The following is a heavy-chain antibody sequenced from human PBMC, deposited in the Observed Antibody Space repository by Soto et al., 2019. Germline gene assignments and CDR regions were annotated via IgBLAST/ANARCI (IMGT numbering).Heavy chain of an antibody. Sequence: EVQLVESGGGLVKPGGSLRLSCAASGFTFSSYSMNWVRQAPGKGLEWVSSISSSSSYIYYADSVKGRFTISRDNAKXXXXXXXXXXXXXXXXXXXXXXXXXXXXXXSYSPWGQGTLVTVSS. CDR2: ISSSSSYI. D-gene: IGHD3-10*01. CDR3: XXXXXXXXXXSYSP. V-gene: IGHV3-21*01. CDR1: GFTFSSYS. J-gene: IGHJ5*02.